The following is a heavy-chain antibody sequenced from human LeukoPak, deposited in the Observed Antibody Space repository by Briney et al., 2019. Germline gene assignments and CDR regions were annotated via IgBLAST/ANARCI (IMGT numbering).Heavy chain of an antibody. Sequence: SETLSLTCTVSGGSINDASWNWIRQPPGQGLEWIGYIYHSGGTNYNPSLKSRVTISLDTSKNQFSLKLSSTTAADTAVYYCARVGTYYRSLDSWGQGTLVTVSS. CDR3: ARVGTYYRSLDS. CDR2: IYHSGGT. CDR1: GGSINDAS. V-gene: IGHV4-59*01. D-gene: IGHD3-10*01. J-gene: IGHJ4*02.